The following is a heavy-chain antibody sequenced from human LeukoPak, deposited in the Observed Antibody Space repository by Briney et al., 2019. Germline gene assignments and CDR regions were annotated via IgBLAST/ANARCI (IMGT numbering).Heavy chain of an antibody. CDR2: INPNSGGT. V-gene: IGHV1-2*02. Sequence: ASVKVSCKASGYTFTDYYMHWVRQAPGQGLEWMGWINPNSGGTNYAQKFQGRVTMTRDTSISTAYMELSRLRSDDTAVYYCARDPRSITGISFDYWGQGTLVTVSS. CDR3: ARDPRSITGISFDY. J-gene: IGHJ4*02. CDR1: GYTFTDYY. D-gene: IGHD1-20*01.